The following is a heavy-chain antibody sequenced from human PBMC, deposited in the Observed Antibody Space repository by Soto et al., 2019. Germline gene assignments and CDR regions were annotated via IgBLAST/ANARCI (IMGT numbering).Heavy chain of an antibody. CDR3: AKIWAAAAPWYPIDF. J-gene: IGHJ4*02. D-gene: IGHD6-13*01. CDR1: GFTFTSNA. Sequence: GGSLRLSCAASGFTFTSNAMTWVRQAPGKGLEWVSGITNSGGSTFYADSVKGRFSISRDNSKNTLYLQMNSLRADDTAVYYCAKIWAAAAPWYPIDFWGQGTLVTVSS. CDR2: ITNSGGST. V-gene: IGHV3-23*01.